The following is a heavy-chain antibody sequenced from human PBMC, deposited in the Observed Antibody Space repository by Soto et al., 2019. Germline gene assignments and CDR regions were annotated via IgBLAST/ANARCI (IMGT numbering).Heavy chain of an antibody. J-gene: IGHJ4*02. D-gene: IGHD6-13*01. CDR2: IYHSGST. Sequence: SETLSLTCAVSGGSISSSNWWSWVRQPPGKGLEWIGEIYHSGSTNYNPSLKSRVTISVDKSKNQFSLKLSSVTAADTAVYYCASPALDGSSSWYYFDYWGQGTLVTVSS. CDR1: GGSISSSNW. V-gene: IGHV4-4*02. CDR3: ASPALDGSSSWYYFDY.